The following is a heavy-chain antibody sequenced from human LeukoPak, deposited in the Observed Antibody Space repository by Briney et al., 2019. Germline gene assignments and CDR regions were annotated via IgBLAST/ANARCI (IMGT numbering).Heavy chain of an antibody. J-gene: IGHJ6*02. CDR1: GLTVSSSY. CDR3: ARIACTGGNCKPYYYYGLDV. D-gene: IGHD2-8*02. CDR2: IYNDGST. V-gene: IGHV3-53*01. Sequence: GGSLRLSCAASGLTVSSSYMSWVRQAPGKGLEWVSIIYNDGSTYYADSMKGRFTISRDNSKNTLYLQVNSLRAEDTAMYYCARIACTGGNCKPYYYYGLDVWGQGTTVTVSS.